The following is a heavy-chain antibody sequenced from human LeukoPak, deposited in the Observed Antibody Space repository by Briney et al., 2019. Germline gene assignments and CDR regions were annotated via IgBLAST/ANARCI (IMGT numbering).Heavy chain of an antibody. CDR3: ARSALDYGDAFDI. J-gene: IGHJ3*02. CDR2: IYYSGST. Sequence: SETLSLTCTVSGGSISSSSYYWGWIRQPPGKGLEWIGSIYYSGSTYYNPSLKSRVTISVDTSKNQFSLKLSSVTAADTAVYYCARSALDYGDAFDIWGQGTMVTVSS. V-gene: IGHV4-39*07. D-gene: IGHD4-17*01. CDR1: GGSISSSSYY.